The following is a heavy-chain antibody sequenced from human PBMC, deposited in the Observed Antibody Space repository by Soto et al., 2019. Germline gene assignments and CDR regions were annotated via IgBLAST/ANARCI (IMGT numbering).Heavy chain of an antibody. CDR2: FDPEDGET. V-gene: IGHV1-24*01. CDR1: GYTLTELS. CDR3: AIRLFYYGSGIHDY. D-gene: IGHD3-10*01. J-gene: IGHJ4*02. Sequence: ASVKVSCKVSGYTLTELSMHWVRQAPGKGLEWMGGFDPEDGETIYAQKFQGRVTMTEDTSTDTAYMELSSLRSEDTAVYYCAIRLFYYGSGIHDYWGQGTLVTVSS.